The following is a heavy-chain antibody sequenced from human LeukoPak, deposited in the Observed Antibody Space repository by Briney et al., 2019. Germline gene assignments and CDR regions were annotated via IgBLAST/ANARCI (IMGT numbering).Heavy chain of an antibody. CDR3: AAGDYYGSGILHYYYGMDV. Sequence: SVKVSCKASGFTFTSSAMQWVRQARGQRLEWIGWIVVGSGNTNYAQKFQERVTITRDMSTSTAYMELSSLRSEDTAVYYCAAGDYYGSGILHYYYGMDVWGQGTTVTVSS. V-gene: IGHV1-58*02. CDR2: IVVGSGNT. CDR1: GFTFTSSA. J-gene: IGHJ6*02. D-gene: IGHD3-10*01.